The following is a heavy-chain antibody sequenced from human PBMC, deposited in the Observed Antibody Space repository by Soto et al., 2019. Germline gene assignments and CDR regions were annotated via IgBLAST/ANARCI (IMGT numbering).Heavy chain of an antibody. CDR2: ISYDGSNK. CDR1: GFTFSSYG. D-gene: IGHD5-18*01. J-gene: IGHJ4*02. CDR3: AKDTYSYGFDY. V-gene: IGHV3-30*18. Sequence: PGGSLRLSCAASGFTFSSYGMHWVRQAPGKGLEWVAVISYDGSNKYYADSVKGRFTISRDNSKNTLYLQMNSLRAEDTAVYYCAKDTYSYGFDYWGQGTLVTVSS.